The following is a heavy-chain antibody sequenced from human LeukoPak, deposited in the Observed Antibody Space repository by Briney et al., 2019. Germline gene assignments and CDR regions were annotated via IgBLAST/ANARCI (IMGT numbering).Heavy chain of an antibody. J-gene: IGHJ4*02. CDR2: INNNGEDT. Sequence: TGGSLRLSPVAPGFTFITYAFHWVRQAPGKGLEYVSAINNNGEDTYYADSVKGRFTISRDNSRNTLYLQMGSLRAGDMAVYYCVRGGGVVAGTYDYWGQGTLVTVSS. CDR1: GFTFITYA. D-gene: IGHD6-19*01. CDR3: VRGGGVVAGTYDY. V-gene: IGHV3-64*02.